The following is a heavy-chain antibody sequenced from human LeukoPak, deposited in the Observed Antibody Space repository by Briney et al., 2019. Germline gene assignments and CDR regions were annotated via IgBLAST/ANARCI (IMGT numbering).Heavy chain of an antibody. CDR1: GGSISSYY. Sequence: PSETLSLTCTVSGGSISSYYWSWIRQPPGKGLEWIGYIYYSGSTNYNPSLKSRVTISVDTSKNQFSLKLSSVTAADTAVYYCARDFYGGNSQAFDIWGQGTMVTVSS. CDR2: IYYSGST. CDR3: ARDFYGGNSQAFDI. J-gene: IGHJ3*02. D-gene: IGHD4-23*01. V-gene: IGHV4-59*01.